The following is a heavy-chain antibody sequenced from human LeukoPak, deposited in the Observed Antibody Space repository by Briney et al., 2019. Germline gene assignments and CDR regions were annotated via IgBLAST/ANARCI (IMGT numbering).Heavy chain of an antibody. CDR1: GFTLSDHY. J-gene: IGHJ6*02. V-gene: IGHV3-72*01. D-gene: IGHD2-2*01. CDR3: ARVIVVGSAVGMDV. CDR2: TRNKANRDTT. Sequence: GGSLRLSCVASGFTLSDHYMDWVRQAPGKGPEWVGRTRNKANRDTTEYAASVEGRFTIPRDDSKNSLYLQMSSLKIEDTAVYYCARVIVVGSAVGMDVWGQGTTVTVS.